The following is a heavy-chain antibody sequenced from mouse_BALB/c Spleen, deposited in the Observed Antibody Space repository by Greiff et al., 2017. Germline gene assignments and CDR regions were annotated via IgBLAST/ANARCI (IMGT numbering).Heavy chain of an antibody. CDR1: GFNIKDYY. CDR2: IDPENGDT. Sequence: VQLQQSGAELVRSGASVKLSCTASGFNIKDYYMHWVKQRPEQGLEWIGWIDPENGDTEYAPKFQGKATMTADTSSNTAYLQLSSLTSEDTAVYYCNAWYYGPDYWGQGTTRTVSS. CDR3: NAWYYGPDY. J-gene: IGHJ2*01. D-gene: IGHD1-2*01. V-gene: IGHV14-4*02.